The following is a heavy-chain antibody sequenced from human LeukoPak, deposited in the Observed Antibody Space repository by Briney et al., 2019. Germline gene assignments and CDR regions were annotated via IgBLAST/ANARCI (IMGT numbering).Heavy chain of an antibody. CDR2: INPKNGGT. J-gene: IGHJ4*02. Sequence: ASVKVSCKASGYRFTDYFLHWVRQAPGQRLEWMGHINPKNGGTKYADKFQGRVTMTRDTSINIVYMDLERLRSDDTAVYYCARDYGYSGTSRWNKFFDSWGQGTVVTVSS. D-gene: IGHD5-12*01. CDR3: ARDYGYSGTSRWNKFFDS. CDR1: GYRFTDYF. V-gene: IGHV1-2*06.